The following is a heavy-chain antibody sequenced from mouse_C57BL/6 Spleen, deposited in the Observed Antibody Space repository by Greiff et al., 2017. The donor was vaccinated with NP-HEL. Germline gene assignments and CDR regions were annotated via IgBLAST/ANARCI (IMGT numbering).Heavy chain of an antibody. V-gene: IGHV5-9-1*02. D-gene: IGHD2-1*01. Sequence: EVMLVESGEGLVKPGGSLKLSCAASGFTFSSYAMSWVRQTPEKRLEWVAYISSGGDYIYYADTVKGRFTISRDNARNTLYLQMSSLKSEETAMYYCTRGGYGNYGYFDVWGTGTTVTVSS. CDR3: TRGGYGNYGYFDV. CDR1: GFTFSSYA. CDR2: ISSGGDYI. J-gene: IGHJ1*03.